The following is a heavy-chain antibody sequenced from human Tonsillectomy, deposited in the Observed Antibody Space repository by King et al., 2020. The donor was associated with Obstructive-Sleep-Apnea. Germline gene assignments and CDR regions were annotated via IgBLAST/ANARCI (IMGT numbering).Heavy chain of an antibody. Sequence: VQLVESGGGLVQPGGSLRLSCAASGFTSSDHYMDWVRQAPGKGLEWVGRTRNKARGYTLEYAASVKGRFTISRDDSQNSLFLQMNSLKTEDTAVYYCARGHRSGDNYYSGDFWGQGTLVTVSS. CDR2: TRNKARGYTL. CDR1: GFTSSDHY. V-gene: IGHV3-72*01. CDR3: ARGHRSGDNYYSGDF. J-gene: IGHJ4*02. D-gene: IGHD4/OR15-4a*01.